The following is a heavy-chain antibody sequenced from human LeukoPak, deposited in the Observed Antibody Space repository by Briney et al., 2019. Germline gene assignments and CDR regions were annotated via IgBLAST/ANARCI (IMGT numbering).Heavy chain of an antibody. J-gene: IGHJ4*02. V-gene: IGHV1-46*01. CDR3: ASGGGDY. CDR2: INPSGGST. Sequence: RASVTASCTASGYIFTSYYMHWVRQAPGQGLEWMGIINPSGGSTSYAQKFQGRVTMTRDTSTSTVYMELSSLRSEDTAVYYCASGGGDYWGQGTLVTVSS. D-gene: IGHD1-26*01. CDR1: GYIFTSYY.